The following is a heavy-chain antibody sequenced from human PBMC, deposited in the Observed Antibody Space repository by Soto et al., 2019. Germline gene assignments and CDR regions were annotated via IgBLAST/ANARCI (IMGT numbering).Heavy chain of an antibody. CDR3: ARTERSGAPIDY. CDR2: IIPIFGTA. J-gene: IGHJ4*02. V-gene: IGHV1-69*06. Sequence: QVQLVQSGAEVKKPGSSVTVSCKASGGTFSSYAISWVRQAPGQGLEWMGGIIPIFGTANYAQKFQGRVTITADKATSTAYMELSSLRSEDTAVYYCARTERSGAPIDYWGQGPLVTVSS. D-gene: IGHD1-26*01. CDR1: GGTFSSYA.